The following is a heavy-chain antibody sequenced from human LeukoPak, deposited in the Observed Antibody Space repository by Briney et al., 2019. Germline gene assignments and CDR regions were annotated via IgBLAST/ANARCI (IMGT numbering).Heavy chain of an antibody. D-gene: IGHD6-13*01. CDR1: GGSFSTYS. CDR2: INHSGRT. V-gene: IGHV4-34*01. Sequence: SETLSLTCAVYGGSFSTYSWSWIRQPPGKGLEWIGEINHSGRTNYNTSLKSRVTISVDTSKNQFSLNLNSVTAADTALYYCARHGGSSGWYHFDYWGQGTLVTVSS. CDR3: ARHGGSSGWYHFDY. J-gene: IGHJ4*02.